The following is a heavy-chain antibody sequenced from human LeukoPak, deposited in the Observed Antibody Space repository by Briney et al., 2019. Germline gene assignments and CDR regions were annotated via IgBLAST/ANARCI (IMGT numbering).Heavy chain of an antibody. D-gene: IGHD2-8*01. Sequence: GGSLRLSCAASGFTFSSYTMNWVRQAPGKGLEWVSSIGSGSSAIYYADSVKGRFTISRDNAKNSLYLQMNSLRDEDTAAYYCARVKGVFAPFDSWGQGTLVTVSS. CDR1: GFTFSSYT. V-gene: IGHV3-48*02. CDR2: IGSGSSAI. CDR3: ARVKGVFAPFDS. J-gene: IGHJ4*02.